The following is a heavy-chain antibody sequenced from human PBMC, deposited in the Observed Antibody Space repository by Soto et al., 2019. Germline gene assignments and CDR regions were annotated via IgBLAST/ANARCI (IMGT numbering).Heavy chain of an antibody. CDR2: IYYSGSA. CDR3: ARWTYCGGDCYWLDF. CDR1: GGSFSGYY. V-gene: IGHV4-59*07. J-gene: IGHJ4*02. Sequence: SDTLSLTCAVYGGSFSGYYWSWIRQPPGKGLEWIGNIYYSGSANYDPSLRSRVTISLNTSKNQFSLNLNSVTAADTAIYYCARWTYCGGDCYWLDFWGQGTLVTVSS. D-gene: IGHD2-21*02.